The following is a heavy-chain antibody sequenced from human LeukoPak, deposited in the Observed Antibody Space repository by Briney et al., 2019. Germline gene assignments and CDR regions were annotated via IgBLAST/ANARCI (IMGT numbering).Heavy chain of an antibody. D-gene: IGHD2-15*01. CDR2: MHPNSGVT. Sequence: ASVKVSCKASGYTFTGYWIHWVRQAPGQGLEWMGCMHPNSGVTGYAQRFQGRVTMTRDTSISTAYMDLSSLRSDDTAVYYCARDPGYPQSDYWGQGTLVTVPS. J-gene: IGHJ4*02. CDR3: ARDPGYPQSDY. CDR1: GYTFTGYW. V-gene: IGHV1-2*02.